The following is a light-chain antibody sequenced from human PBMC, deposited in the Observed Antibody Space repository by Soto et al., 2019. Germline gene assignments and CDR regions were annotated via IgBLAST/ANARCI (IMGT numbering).Light chain of an antibody. CDR1: SSDVGGYNY. Sequence: QSALTQPASVSGSPGQSITISCTGTSSDVGGYNYVYWYQQHPGKAPKLMIYEVSNRASGVSNRFSGSKAGNTASLTISGLRAEDEDHYYHSSYTGSQTPVFGGGTKLTVI. CDR3: SSYTGSQTPV. V-gene: IGLV2-14*01. J-gene: IGLJ2*01. CDR2: EVS.